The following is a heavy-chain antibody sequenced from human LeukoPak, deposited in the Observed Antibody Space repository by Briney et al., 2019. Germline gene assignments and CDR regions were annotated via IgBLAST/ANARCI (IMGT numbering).Heavy chain of an antibody. CDR2: ISTYTGDT. D-gene: IGHD5-18*01. V-gene: IGHV1-18*01. Sequence: GASVKVSCNASGYIFTTYPISWVRQAPGQGLQWMGWISTYTGDTNYAQNMQGRVTMTRDTSTSTAYMELRSLRSDDTAVYYCARVVGYSYGPDYWGQGTLVTVSS. CDR1: GYIFTTYP. J-gene: IGHJ4*02. CDR3: ARVVGYSYGPDY.